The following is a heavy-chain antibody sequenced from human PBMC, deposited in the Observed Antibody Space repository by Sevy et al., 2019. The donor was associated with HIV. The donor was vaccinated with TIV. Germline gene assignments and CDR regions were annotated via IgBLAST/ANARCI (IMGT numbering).Heavy chain of an antibody. Sequence: GSLGLSCAASGFTFSSYSMSWVRQAPGKGVGGGLGFSVSGGCVYHADTEKGRFTLSSDNSKKTLYLEMNSLRADDTALYYCAKDFPTSSWSNPLYNWGQGTLVTVSS. D-gene: IGHD6-19*01. CDR1: GFTFSSYS. CDR2: FSVSGGCV. J-gene: IGHJ4*02. V-gene: IGHV3-23*01. CDR3: AKDFPTSSWSNPLYN.